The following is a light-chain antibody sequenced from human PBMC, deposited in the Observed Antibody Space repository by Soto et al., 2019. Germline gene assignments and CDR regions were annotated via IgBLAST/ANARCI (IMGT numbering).Light chain of an antibody. J-gene: IGLJ2*01. CDR3: CSHAGSYVV. CDR2: DVS. Sequence: QPVLTQPRSVSGSPGQSVTISCTGTSSDVGGSNYVSWYQQHPGKAPKLIISDVSKRPSGVPDRFSGSKSGNTASLTISGLQGEDEADYYCCSHAGSYVVFGGGTKLTVL. V-gene: IGLV2-11*01. CDR1: SSDVGGSNY.